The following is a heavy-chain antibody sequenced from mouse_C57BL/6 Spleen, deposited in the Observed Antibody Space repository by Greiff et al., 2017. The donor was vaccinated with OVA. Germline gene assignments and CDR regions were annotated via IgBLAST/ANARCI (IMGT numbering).Heavy chain of an antibody. V-gene: IGHV5-17*01. J-gene: IGHJ1*03. CDR3: ARAMITGGYFDV. D-gene: IGHD2-4*01. CDR2: ISSGSSTI. Sequence: EVHLVESGGGLVKPGGSLKLSCAASGFTFSDYGMHWVRQAPEKGLEWVAYISSGSSTIYYADTVKGRFTISRDNAKNTLFLQMTSLRSEDTAMYYCARAMITGGYFDVWGTGTTVTVSS. CDR1: GFTFSDYG.